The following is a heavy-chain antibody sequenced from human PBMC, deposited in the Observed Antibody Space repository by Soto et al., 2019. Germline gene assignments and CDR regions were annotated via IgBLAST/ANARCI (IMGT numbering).Heavy chain of an antibody. J-gene: IGHJ4*02. Sequence: EVQLLEAGGGLVQPGGSLRLSCTASGFTFSRHAMTWVRQAPGKGLEWVSGLSDSGGSIYYADSVKGRFTISRDNSMNTLNLQMITRRAEDTSIYYCAKVSSSWYAGFFDLWGQGTLVTVSS. CDR3: AKVSSSWYAGFFDL. D-gene: IGHD6-13*01. CDR2: LSDSGGSI. CDR1: GFTFSRHA. V-gene: IGHV3-23*01.